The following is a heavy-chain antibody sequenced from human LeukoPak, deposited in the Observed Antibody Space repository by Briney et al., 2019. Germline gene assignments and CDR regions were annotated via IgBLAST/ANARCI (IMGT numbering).Heavy chain of an antibody. V-gene: IGHV3-21*01. CDR3: AGVSSGSSSFDY. Sequence: GGSLRLSCAASGFTFSIYSMNWVRQAPGKGLEWVSSISSSSSYIYYADSVKGRFTISRDNAKNSLYLQMSSLRAEDTAVYYCAGVSSGSSSFDYWGQGTLVTVSS. CDR1: GFTFSIYS. J-gene: IGHJ4*02. CDR2: ISSSSSYI. D-gene: IGHD1-26*01.